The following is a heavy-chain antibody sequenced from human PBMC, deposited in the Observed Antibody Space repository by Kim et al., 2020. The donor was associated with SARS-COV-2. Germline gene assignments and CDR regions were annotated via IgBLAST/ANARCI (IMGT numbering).Heavy chain of an antibody. D-gene: IGHD6-13*01. Sequence: SVRGRFPISRENSKNTLYLKMNSLRAEDTAVYYCAGDYSSSLYYYYGMDVWGQGTTVTVSS. J-gene: IGHJ6*02. CDR3: AGDYSSSLYYYYGMDV. V-gene: IGHV3-30*07.